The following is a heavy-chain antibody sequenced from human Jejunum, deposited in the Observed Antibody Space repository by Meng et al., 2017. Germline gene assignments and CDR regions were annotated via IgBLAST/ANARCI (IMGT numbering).Heavy chain of an antibody. J-gene: IGHJ4*02. D-gene: IGHD3-22*01. CDR3: AGAEYYSDSNTYGHDC. CDR1: RFTVSSNY. Sequence: GGSLSLSCAASRFTVSSNYMSWVRQAPGKGLEWVSVIYRGGETYYADSVKGRFTISRDDSKNTVYLQMNSLRVEDTAVYYCAGAEYYSDSNTYGHDCWGQGTLVTVSS. CDR2: IYRGGET. V-gene: IGHV3-66*02.